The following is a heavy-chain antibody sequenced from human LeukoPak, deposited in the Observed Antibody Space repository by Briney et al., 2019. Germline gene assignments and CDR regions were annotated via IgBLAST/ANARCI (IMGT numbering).Heavy chain of an antibody. CDR1: GYSFTSYW. V-gene: IGHV5-51*01. CDR2: IYPGDSDT. CDR3: ARNDRQREYSSSSVAFDI. D-gene: IGHD6-6*01. J-gene: IGHJ3*02. Sequence: GESLKISCKGSGYSFTSYWIGWVRQMPGKGLEWMGIIYPGDSDTRYSPSFQGQVTISADKSISTAYLQWSSLKASDTAMYYCARNDRQREYSSSSVAFDIWGQGTMVTVSS.